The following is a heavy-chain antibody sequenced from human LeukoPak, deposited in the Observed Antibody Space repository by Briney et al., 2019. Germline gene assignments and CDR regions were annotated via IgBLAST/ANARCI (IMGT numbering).Heavy chain of an antibody. Sequence: GGSLRLSCAASGFTFSSYAMSWVRQAPGKGLEWVSVIYSGGSTYYADSVKGRFTISRDNSKNTLYLQMNSLRAEDTAVYYCARDLVHHNYYYYGMDVWGQGTTVTVSS. CDR1: GFTFSSYA. V-gene: IGHV3-53*01. J-gene: IGHJ6*02. D-gene: IGHD2-2*01. CDR3: ARDLVHHNYYYYGMDV. CDR2: IYSGGST.